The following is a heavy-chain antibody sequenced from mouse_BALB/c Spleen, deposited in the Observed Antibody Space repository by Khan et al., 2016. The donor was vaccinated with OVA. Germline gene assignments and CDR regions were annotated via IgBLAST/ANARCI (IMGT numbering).Heavy chain of an antibody. D-gene: IGHD2-2*01. CDR3: ASSLVDYNAMGY. CDR2: ISTVGHYT. V-gene: IGHV5-9-3*01. J-gene: IGHJ4*01. CDR1: GFTFSGFA. Sequence: EVELVESGGGLVKPGGSLKLSCSASGFTFSGFAMSWVRQTPEKRLECVATISTVGHYTFYPDSVKARFTISRDNAKNTLHLQMSSLRSEYTATYYCASSLVDYNAMGYWGQGTSVTVSS.